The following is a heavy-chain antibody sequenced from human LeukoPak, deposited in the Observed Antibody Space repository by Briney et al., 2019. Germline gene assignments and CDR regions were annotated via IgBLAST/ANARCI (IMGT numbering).Heavy chain of an antibody. Sequence: ETLSLTCVVYGGSFSGYYWSWVRQAPGEGLEWVSVLYTGGSSYYADSVKGRFTISRDNSKYTLYLQMNSLRAEDTAVYYCAKDRTAAGMEGWDYWGQGTLVTVSS. D-gene: IGHD6-13*01. CDR1: GGSFSGYY. CDR2: LYTGGSS. J-gene: IGHJ4*02. V-gene: IGHV3-53*01. CDR3: AKDRTAAGMEGWDY.